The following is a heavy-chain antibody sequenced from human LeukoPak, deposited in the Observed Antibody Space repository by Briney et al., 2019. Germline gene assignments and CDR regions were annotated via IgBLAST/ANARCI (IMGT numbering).Heavy chain of an antibody. D-gene: IGHD2-15*01. J-gene: IGHJ5*02. CDR3: ARDSAYCSGGSCYPGWFDL. V-gene: IGHV3-21*01. Sequence: SSYIYYADSVKGRFTISRDNAKNSLYLQMNSLRAEDTAVYYCARDSAYCSGGSCYPGWFDLWGQGTLVSVSS. CDR2: SSYI.